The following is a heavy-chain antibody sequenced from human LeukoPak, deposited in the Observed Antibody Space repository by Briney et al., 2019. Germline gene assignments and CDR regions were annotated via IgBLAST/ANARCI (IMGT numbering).Heavy chain of an antibody. V-gene: IGHV3-21*06. CDR2: ISGDSTYI. CDR1: GFTFSSFP. D-gene: IGHD3-10*01. Sequence: GGSLRLSCAASGFTFSSFPMHWVRQIPGERPEWVSSISGDSTYIYYANSVKGRFTISRDNTNNSLFLQMNSLRAEDTATYFCARRATDASFSFFDVWGQGTMVTVSS. J-gene: IGHJ3*01. CDR3: ARRATDASFSFFDV.